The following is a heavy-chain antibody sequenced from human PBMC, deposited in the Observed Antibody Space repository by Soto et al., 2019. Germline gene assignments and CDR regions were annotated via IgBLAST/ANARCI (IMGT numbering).Heavy chain of an antibody. CDR2: ITGGGST. V-gene: IGHV3-23*01. J-gene: IGHJ1*01. Sequence: DVQLLESGGGLVHPGGSLRLSCVVSGFSFNYAIMWVRQALGKGQEWVAGITGGGSTQYAASVKGRFTISRDKSKNTVDLQMDSLRGEDTAIYYCAKDAVYNDGLWLVSDWGQGTLVTVS. D-gene: IGHD2-21*01. CDR1: GFSFNYA. CDR3: AKDAVYNDGLWLVSD.